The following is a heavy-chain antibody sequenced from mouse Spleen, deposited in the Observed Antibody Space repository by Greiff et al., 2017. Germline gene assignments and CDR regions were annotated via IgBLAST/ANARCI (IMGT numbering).Heavy chain of an antibody. V-gene: IGHV3-3*01. CDR1: GFSINSDCY. J-gene: IGHJ4*01. D-gene: IGHD6-1*01. CDR2: TFYSGIT. CDR3: ARAINPYYAMDY. Sequence: EVMLVESGPSLVRPSQTLSLTCTVTGFSINSDCYWIWIRQFPGNKLEYIGYTFYSGITYYNPSLESRTYITRDTSKNQFSLKLSSVTTEDTATYYCARAINPYYAMDYWGQGTSVTVSS.